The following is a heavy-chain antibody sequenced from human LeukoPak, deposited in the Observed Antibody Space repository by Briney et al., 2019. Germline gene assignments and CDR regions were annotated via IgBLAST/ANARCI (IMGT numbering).Heavy chain of an antibody. D-gene: IGHD3-22*01. CDR2: IYTSGRT. Sequence: SETLSLTCTVSGGSISSYYWSWIRQPAGKGLEWIGRIYTSGRTNYNPSLKSRVTISVDTSKNQFSLKLSSVTAADTAVYYCARGNYYDSSGQDAFDIWGQGTMVTVSS. J-gene: IGHJ3*02. CDR1: GGSISSYY. CDR3: ARGNYYDSSGQDAFDI. V-gene: IGHV4-4*07.